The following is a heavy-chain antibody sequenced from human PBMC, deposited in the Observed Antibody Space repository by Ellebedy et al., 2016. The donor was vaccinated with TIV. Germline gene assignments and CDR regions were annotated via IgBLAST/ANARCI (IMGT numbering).Heavy chain of an antibody. Sequence: ASVKVSCKASGYTFINYGFSWVRQAPGQGLEWMGWISVYSGDTNIAQKFQGKVTLTTDTTTTTANMELRSLRSDDTAVYFCARDNGSQFLRAGHYGMDVWGQGTAVIVSS. CDR2: ISVYSGDT. D-gene: IGHD2-21*01. CDR1: GYTFINYG. J-gene: IGHJ6*02. CDR3: ARDNGSQFLRAGHYGMDV. V-gene: IGHV1-18*01.